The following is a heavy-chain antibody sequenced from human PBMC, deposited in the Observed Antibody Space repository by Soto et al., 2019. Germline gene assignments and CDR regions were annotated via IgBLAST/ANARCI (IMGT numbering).Heavy chain of an antibody. J-gene: IGHJ6*02. V-gene: IGHV3-74*01. D-gene: IGHD3-22*01. CDR2: INTDGSTT. CDR3: ARGISLKEGLAV. Sequence: EVQLVESGGGLVQPGGSLRLSCAASEFTFNNYWMHWVRQVPGKGLAWVSRINTDGSTTNYADSVMGRLTISRDNADKTVYLQMNSLRAEDRAVYYCARGISLKEGLAVWCQGATVTVSS. CDR1: EFTFNNYW.